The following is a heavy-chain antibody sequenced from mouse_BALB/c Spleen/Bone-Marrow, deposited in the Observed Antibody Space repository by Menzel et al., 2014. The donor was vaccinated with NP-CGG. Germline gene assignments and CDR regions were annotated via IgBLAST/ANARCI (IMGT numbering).Heavy chain of an antibody. D-gene: IGHD3-1*01. CDR2: IYPGNSDT. V-gene: IGHV1-5*01. J-gene: IGHJ2*01. CDR1: GYTFTSYW. CDR3: TTLARNKFDY. Sequence: VQLQQSGTVLARPGASVKMSCKASGYTFTSYWMHWVKQRPGQGLEWIGTIYPGNSDTTYNQKFKGKAKLTAVTSTSTAYMELSSLTNEDSAVYYCTTLARNKFDYWGQGTPLTVSS.